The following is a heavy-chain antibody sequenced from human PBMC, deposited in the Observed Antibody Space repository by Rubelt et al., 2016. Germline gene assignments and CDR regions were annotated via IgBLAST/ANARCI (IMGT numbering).Heavy chain of an antibody. CDR2: IYYRGST. Sequence: QVRLQESGPGLVKPSETLSLTCTVSGVSVSDYYWTWIRQPPGKGLEWIGNIYYRGSTNYNPSLKSRVNISVDTSKNQFSLNLTSVTAAATALYYCARVRDFGVLNGAPFGDWGQGTLVTVSS. D-gene: IGHD3-3*01. CDR1: GVSVSDYY. J-gene: IGHJ4*02. CDR3: ARVRDFGVLNGAPFGD. V-gene: IGHV4-59*02.